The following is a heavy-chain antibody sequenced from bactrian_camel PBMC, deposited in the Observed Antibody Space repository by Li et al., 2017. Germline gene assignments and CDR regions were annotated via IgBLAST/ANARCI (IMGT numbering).Heavy chain of an antibody. CDR1: DFRGFSLYR. J-gene: IGHJ6*01. D-gene: IGHD6*01. V-gene: IGHV3S26*01. CDR2: IDSNGRT. CDR3: AADPPCLAMSGGSWRSIGDFGY. Sequence: VQLVESGGGVVQPGGSRRLSCGASDFRGFSLYRMAWVRQAAGKERVGVGCIDSNGRTSHTYSVKGRFTISQDNSNNTLYLQMNSLNPEDAAMYYCAADPPCLAMSGGSWRSIGDFGYWGQGTQVTVS.